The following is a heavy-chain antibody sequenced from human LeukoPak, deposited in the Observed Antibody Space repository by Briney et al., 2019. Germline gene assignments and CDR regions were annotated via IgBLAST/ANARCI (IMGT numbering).Heavy chain of an antibody. CDR1: GGSISSSSFY. CDR3: ARQSLEHYYDSSGYYW. J-gene: IGHJ4*02. CDR2: IYYSGTT. Sequence: SETLSLTCTVSGGSISSSSFYWGWIRQPPGKGLEWLGIIYYSGTTYYNPSLKSRVTISVDTSKNQFSLRLTSVTAADTAVYYCARQSLEHYYDSSGYYWWGQGTLVTVSS. D-gene: IGHD3-22*01. V-gene: IGHV4-39*01.